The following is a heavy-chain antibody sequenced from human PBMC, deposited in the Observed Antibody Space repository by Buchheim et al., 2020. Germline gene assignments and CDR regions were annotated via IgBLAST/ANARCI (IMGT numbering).Heavy chain of an antibody. CDR3: ASPAGYAYGDSSLDS. Sequence: VQLLESGGGVVQPGRSLRLSCVASGFDFSTYDVHWVRQVPGKGLEWVAVISFDGDNMNYADSVKGRFTISRDNSKNTLFLELNSLRAEDTAVYYCASPAGYAYGDSSLDSWGQGTL. CDR1: GFDFSTYD. J-gene: IGHJ4*02. D-gene: IGHD4-17*01. CDR2: ISFDGDNM. V-gene: IGHV3-30*03.